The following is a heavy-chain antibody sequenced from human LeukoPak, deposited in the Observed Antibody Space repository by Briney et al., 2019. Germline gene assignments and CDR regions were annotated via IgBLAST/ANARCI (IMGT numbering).Heavy chain of an antibody. D-gene: IGHD6-19*01. V-gene: IGHV5-51*01. J-gene: IGHJ4*02. CDR3: ARPSRGGWFFDY. CDR2: IYPGDSDT. Sequence: GESLRISCKGSGYRFTSYGISWVRQMPGKGLEWMGIIYPGDSDTRYSPSFQGQVTISADKSISTAYLQWSSLRASDTAMYFCARPSRGGWFFDYWGQGTLVTVSS. CDR1: GYRFTSYG.